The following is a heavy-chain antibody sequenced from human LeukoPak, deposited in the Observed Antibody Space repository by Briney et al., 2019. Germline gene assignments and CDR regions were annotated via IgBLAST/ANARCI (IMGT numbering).Heavy chain of an antibody. CDR1: GGSFSGYY. CDR2: INHSGST. V-gene: IGHV4-34*01. D-gene: IGHD4-23*01. Sequence: SETLSLTCAVYGGSFSGYYWSWIRQPPGKGLEWIGEINHSGSTNYNPSLKSRVTISVDTSKNQFSLKLSSVTAADTAVYYCARGSITVVPAFDIWGQGTKVTVSS. J-gene: IGHJ3*02. CDR3: ARGSITVVPAFDI.